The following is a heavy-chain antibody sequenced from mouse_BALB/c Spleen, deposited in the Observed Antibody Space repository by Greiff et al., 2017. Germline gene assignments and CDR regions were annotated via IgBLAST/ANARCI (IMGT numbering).Heavy chain of an antibody. D-gene: IGHD2-3*01. CDR3: ARWLLDAMDY. CDR2: IYPGGGYT. Sequence: QVHVKQSGAELVRPGTSVKISCKASGYTFTNYWLGWVKQRPGHGLEWIGDIYPGGGYTNYNEKFKGKATLTADTSSSTAYMQLSSLTSEDSAVYFCARWLLDAMDYWGQGTSVTVSS. V-gene: IGHV1-63*02. J-gene: IGHJ4*01. CDR1: GYTFTNYW.